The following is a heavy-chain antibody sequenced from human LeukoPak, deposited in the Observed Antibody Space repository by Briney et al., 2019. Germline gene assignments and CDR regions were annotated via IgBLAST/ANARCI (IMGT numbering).Heavy chain of an antibody. V-gene: IGHV3-43*02. J-gene: IGHJ4*02. CDR2: ISEDGSNT. Sequence: PGGSLRLSCAASGFSFDDYAMHWVRQAPGRGLEWVSLISEDGSNTYYADSLKGRFTISRDNSKNSLYPQMNSLRTEDTALYYCAKEEGTATTFDSWRQGTLVTVSS. D-gene: IGHD1-26*01. CDR3: AKEEGTATTFDS. CDR1: GFSFDDYA.